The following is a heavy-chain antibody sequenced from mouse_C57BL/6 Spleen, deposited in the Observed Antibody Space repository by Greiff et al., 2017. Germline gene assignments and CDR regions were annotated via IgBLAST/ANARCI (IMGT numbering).Heavy chain of an antibody. J-gene: IGHJ2*01. Sequence: EVMLVESGEGLVKPGGSLKLSCAASGFAFSSYAMSWVRQTPEKRLEWVAYISSGGDYIYYADTVKGRFTIPTDNARNTLYLQLSSLKPKGTAMDYCTRGGLCGSSYFDYWGQGTTRTVSS. CDR2: ISSGGDYI. CDR1: GFAFSSYA. CDR3: TRGGLCGSSYFDY. V-gene: IGHV5-9-1*02. D-gene: IGHD1-1*01.